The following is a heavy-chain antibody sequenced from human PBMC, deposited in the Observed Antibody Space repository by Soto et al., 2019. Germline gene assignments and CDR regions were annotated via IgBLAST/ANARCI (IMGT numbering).Heavy chain of an antibody. Sequence: SGPTLVNPTQTLTLTCTFSGFSLTNTGVTVGWIRQPPGKALEWLALMYWHDDKRYNPSLRNRLTIAKDTSKNRVVLTLANVGPVDTETYLCENSKFEILTGPFDSWGRGTLVTVSS. D-gene: IGHD3-9*01. CDR3: ENSKFEILTGPFDS. CDR2: MYWHDDK. J-gene: IGHJ5*01. CDR1: GFSLTNTGVT. V-gene: IGHV2-5*01.